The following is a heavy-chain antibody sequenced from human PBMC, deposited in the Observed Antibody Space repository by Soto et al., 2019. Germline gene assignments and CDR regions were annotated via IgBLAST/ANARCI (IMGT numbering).Heavy chain of an antibody. D-gene: IGHD2-2*01. CDR2: IYPGDSKT. Sequence: GESLKISCKGSGFSFTTYWIAWVRQMPGKGLEWMGIIYPGDSKTTYSPSFQGHVTISADKSISTAYLQWSSLKASDTAMYYCASSPRGYCSSTSCRELGNYYGMDVWGQGTTVTVSS. J-gene: IGHJ6*02. CDR1: GFSFTTYW. CDR3: ASSPRGYCSSTSCRELGNYYGMDV. V-gene: IGHV5-51*01.